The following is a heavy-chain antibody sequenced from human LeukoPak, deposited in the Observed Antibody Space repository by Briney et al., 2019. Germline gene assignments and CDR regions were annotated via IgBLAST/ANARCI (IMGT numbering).Heavy chain of an antibody. Sequence: PGGSLRLSCAASGFTFSSYAMSWVRQAPGKGLEWVSTITGRGSSIYYADPVKGRFTISRDNSKNTLYLQMNSLSAEDTAVYYCATLSPHDYGAGSYCKLWGQGTLVTVSS. D-gene: IGHD3-10*01. CDR3: ATLSPHDYGAGSYCKL. J-gene: IGHJ4*02. CDR2: ITGRGSSI. CDR1: GFTFSSYA. V-gene: IGHV3-23*01.